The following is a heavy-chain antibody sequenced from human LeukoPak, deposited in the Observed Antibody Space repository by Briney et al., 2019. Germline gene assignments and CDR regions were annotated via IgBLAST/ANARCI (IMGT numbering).Heavy chain of an antibody. J-gene: IGHJ4*02. CDR1: GYTFTGYY. CDR3: VRGGYYDILTGYLNY. CDR2: INPNSGGT. Sequence: ASVKVSCKASGYTFTGYYMHWVRQAPGQGLEWMGWINPNSGGTNYAQKFQGRVTMTRETSMSTAYMELSRLRSDDTAAYYCVRGGYYDILTGYLNYWGQGTLVTVSS. V-gene: IGHV1-2*02. D-gene: IGHD3-9*01.